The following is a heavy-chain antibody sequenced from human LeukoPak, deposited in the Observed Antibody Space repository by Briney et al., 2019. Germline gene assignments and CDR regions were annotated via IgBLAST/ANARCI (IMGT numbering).Heavy chain of an antibody. D-gene: IGHD1-26*01. V-gene: IGHV4-59*01. J-gene: IGHJ3*01. CDR3: AHSKRGGGYYINAFAV. CDR1: GASTSAYY. CDR2: SYSGGNA. Sequence: SETLSLTCTVSGASTSAYYWSWIRQPPGKGLEWIGYSYSGGNANYNPPLKSRVTISIDTSENQFSLRLTSVTAADTAVYFCAHSKRGGGYYINAFAVWGQGALVTISS.